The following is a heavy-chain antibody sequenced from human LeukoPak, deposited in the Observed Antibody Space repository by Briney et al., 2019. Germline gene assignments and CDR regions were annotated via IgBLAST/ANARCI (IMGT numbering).Heavy chain of an antibody. Sequence: PGGSLRLSCAASGFTFSSYAMSWVRQAPGKGLECVSTTNANSGTTSYAASVRGRFTISRDNSKNTLYLQVNTLRADDTATYYCAKPVSGGLAVTADWFHPWGQGTLVVVSS. CDR3: AKPVSGGLAVTADWFHP. V-gene: IGHV3-23*01. CDR1: GFTFSSYA. D-gene: IGHD6-19*01. CDR2: TNANSGTT. J-gene: IGHJ5*01.